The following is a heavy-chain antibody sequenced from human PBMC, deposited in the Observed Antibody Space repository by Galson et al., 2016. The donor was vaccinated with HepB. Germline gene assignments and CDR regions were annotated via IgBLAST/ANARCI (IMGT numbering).Heavy chain of an antibody. CDR1: GYTFRSYW. V-gene: IGHV5-51*01. CDR2: IYPDDSDT. CDR3: ARREGGTPFDY. D-gene: IGHD3-16*01. Sequence: QSGAEVKKPGESLMISCKASGYTFRSYWIAWVRQMPGKGLEWMGIIYPDDSDTRYSPSFQGQVTISADKSINTAYLQWNSLKASDTAMYYCARREGGTPFDYWGQGTLVTVSS. J-gene: IGHJ4*02.